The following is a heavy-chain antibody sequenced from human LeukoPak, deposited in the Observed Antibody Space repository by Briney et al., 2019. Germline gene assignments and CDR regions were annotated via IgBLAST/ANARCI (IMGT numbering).Heavy chain of an antibody. J-gene: IGHJ5*02. Sequence: PSETLSLTCAVYGGSFSGYYWSWIRQPPGKGLEWIGEINHSGSTNYNPSLKSRVTISVDTSKNQFSLKLSPVTAADTAVYYCACRDGYNYAWFDPWGQGTLVTVSS. CDR1: GGSFSGYY. D-gene: IGHD5-24*01. V-gene: IGHV4-34*01. CDR2: INHSGST. CDR3: ACRDGYNYAWFDP.